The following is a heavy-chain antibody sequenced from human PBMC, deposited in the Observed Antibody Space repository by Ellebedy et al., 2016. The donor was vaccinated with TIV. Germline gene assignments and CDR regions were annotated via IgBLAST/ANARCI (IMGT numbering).Heavy chain of an antibody. CDR2: ISSSSSTI. Sequence: GESLKISXAASGFTFSSYSMNWVRQAPGKGLEWVSYISSSSSTIYYADSVKGRFTISRDNAKNSLYLQINRLRAEDTAVYYCEREGFPPYCGGDCYTYFDYWGQGTLVTVSS. CDR1: GFTFSSYS. D-gene: IGHD2-21*02. CDR3: EREGFPPYCGGDCYTYFDY. J-gene: IGHJ4*02. V-gene: IGHV3-48*04.